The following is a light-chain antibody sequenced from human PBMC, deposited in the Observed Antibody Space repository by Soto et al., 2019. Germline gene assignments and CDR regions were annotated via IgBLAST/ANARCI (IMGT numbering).Light chain of an antibody. CDR2: DAS. J-gene: IGKJ1*01. CDR3: QQYKTHSKT. V-gene: IGKV1-5*01. Sequence: DIQMTQSPSTLSASVGDSVTITCRASQSISRLLAWYQQKPGKAPKILISDASSLESGVPSRFSGSGSGTEFTLTISSLQPDDFATYYCQQYKTHSKTFGQGANVDI. CDR1: QSISRL.